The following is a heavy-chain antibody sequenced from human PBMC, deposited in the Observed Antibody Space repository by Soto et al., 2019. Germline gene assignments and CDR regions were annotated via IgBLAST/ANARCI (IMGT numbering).Heavy chain of an antibody. V-gene: IGHV1-3*01. J-gene: IGHJ3*02. CDR1: GYTFTSYG. CDR2: INAGNGST. CDR3: ARTSTVTQAFDI. D-gene: IGHD4-17*01. Sequence: ASVKVSCKASGYTFTSYGISWVRQAPGQGLEWMGWINAGNGSTKYSQKFQGRVTITRDTSASTAYMELSSLRSEDTAVYYCARTSTVTQAFDIWGQGTMVTVSS.